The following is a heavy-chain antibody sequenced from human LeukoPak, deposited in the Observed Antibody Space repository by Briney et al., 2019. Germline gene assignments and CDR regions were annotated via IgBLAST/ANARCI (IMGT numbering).Heavy chain of an antibody. D-gene: IGHD6-19*01. Sequence: GGSLRLSCAASGFTFSSYWMNWLRQAPGKGLEWVANVKQDGSEKYYVDSVKGRFTISRDNAKNSLYLQMNSLRAEDTAVYYCARDSSGWLPFDYWGQGTLVTVSS. CDR3: ARDSSGWLPFDY. V-gene: IGHV3-7*01. CDR2: VKQDGSEK. J-gene: IGHJ4*02. CDR1: GFTFSSYW.